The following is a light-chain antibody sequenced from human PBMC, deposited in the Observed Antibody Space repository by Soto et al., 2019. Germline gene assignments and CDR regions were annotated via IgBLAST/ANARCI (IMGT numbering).Light chain of an antibody. CDR3: QQYNNWPPIT. CDR2: GAS. Sequence: MTQSPATLSVSPGDRATLSCRASQSVSSKLARYQQKPGQAPRLLIYGASTRATGIPARFSGSGSGTEFTLTISSLQSEDFAVYYCQQYNNWPPITFGQGTRLEIK. V-gene: IGKV3-15*01. J-gene: IGKJ5*01. CDR1: QSVSSK.